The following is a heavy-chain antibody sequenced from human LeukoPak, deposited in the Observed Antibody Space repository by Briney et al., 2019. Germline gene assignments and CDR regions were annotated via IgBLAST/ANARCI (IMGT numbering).Heavy chain of an antibody. Sequence: GGSLRLSCAASGFTFSNYAMSWVRQAPGKGLEWVSAISGSGGRTYYADSVKGRFTLSRDDSKNTLYLQMNSLRAEDTAVYYCAKEYYYGSGTYYNVDYWGQGTLVTVSS. CDR1: GFTFSNYA. V-gene: IGHV3-23*01. CDR3: AKEYYYGSGTYYNVDY. CDR2: ISGSGGRT. D-gene: IGHD3-10*01. J-gene: IGHJ4*02.